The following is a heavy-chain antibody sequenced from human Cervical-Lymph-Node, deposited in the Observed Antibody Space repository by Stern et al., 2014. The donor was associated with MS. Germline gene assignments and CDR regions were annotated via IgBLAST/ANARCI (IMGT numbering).Heavy chain of an antibody. CDR2: VHPIFGAA. CDR1: GGTFSDNA. CDR3: ARGAYCGGDCYWGWFDP. Sequence: QVQLVQSGAEMKKPGSSVKVSCMVSGGTFSDNAFSWVRQAPGQGLEWVGGVHPIFGAADYAQNFQGRVTITADESTSTVYMEMSSLRSEDTAVYYCARGAYCGGDCYWGWFDPWGQGTLVTVSS. V-gene: IGHV1-69*01. D-gene: IGHD2-21*02. J-gene: IGHJ5*02.